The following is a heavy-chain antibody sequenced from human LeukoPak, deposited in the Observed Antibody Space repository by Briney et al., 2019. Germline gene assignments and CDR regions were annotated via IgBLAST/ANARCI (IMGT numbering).Heavy chain of an antibody. Sequence: SETLSLTCTVSGGSISSYYCSWIRQPPGKGLEWIGYIYYSGSTNYNPSLKSRVTISVDTSKNQFSLKLSSVTAADTAVYYCARVRPPDGSGSYWYYFDYWGQGTLVTVSS. V-gene: IGHV4-59*01. CDR1: GGSISSYY. D-gene: IGHD3-10*01. J-gene: IGHJ4*02. CDR3: ARVRPPDGSGSYWYYFDY. CDR2: IYYSGST.